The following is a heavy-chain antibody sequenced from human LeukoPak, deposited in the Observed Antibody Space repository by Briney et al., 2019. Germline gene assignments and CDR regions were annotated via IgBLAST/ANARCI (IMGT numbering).Heavy chain of an antibody. CDR3: ARGTTVTTMIDPPGFRPTGMYYFDY. Sequence: GGSLRLSCAASGFTFSSYAMSWVRQAPGKGLEWVSAISDSGTTTYYADSVKGRFTISRDNAKNSLYLQMNSLRAEDTAIYYCARGTTVTTMIDPPGFRPTGMYYFDYWGQGTLVTVSS. CDR2: ISDSGTTT. J-gene: IGHJ4*02. V-gene: IGHV3-23*01. D-gene: IGHD4-11*01. CDR1: GFTFSSYA.